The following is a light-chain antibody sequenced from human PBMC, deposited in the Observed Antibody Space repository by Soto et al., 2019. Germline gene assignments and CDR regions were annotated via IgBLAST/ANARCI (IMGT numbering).Light chain of an antibody. CDR2: AAS. J-gene: IGKJ1*01. Sequence: EIVMTQSPATLSVSPAERATLSCSASQSVSSSVAWYQQIPGQAPRLLIFAASTSATGVPPRFSGSGSGTGFTLTISSLQSEDCAVYYCQQYNNWPPWTFGRGTKEEIK. V-gene: IGKV3-15*01. CDR3: QQYNNWPPWT. CDR1: QSVSSS.